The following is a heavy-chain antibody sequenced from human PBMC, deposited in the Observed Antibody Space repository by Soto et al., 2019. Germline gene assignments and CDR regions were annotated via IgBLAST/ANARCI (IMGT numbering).Heavy chain of an antibody. CDR2: ISAHNGNT. CDR3: ARGRYGDY. D-gene: IGHD1-1*01. CDR1: GHTFTSYG. V-gene: IGHV1-18*01. Sequence: QVHLVQSGAEVKKPGASVKVSCKGSGHTFTSYGITWVRQAPGQGLEWMGWISAHNGNTDYAQKLQGRVTVTRDTSTSTAYMELRSLRSDDTAVYYCARGRYGDYWGQGALVTGSS. J-gene: IGHJ4*02.